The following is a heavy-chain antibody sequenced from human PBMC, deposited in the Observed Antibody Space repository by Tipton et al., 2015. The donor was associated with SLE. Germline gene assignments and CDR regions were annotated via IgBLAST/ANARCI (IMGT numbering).Heavy chain of an antibody. V-gene: IGHV3-23*01. CDR2: ISGSGGST. J-gene: IGHJ4*02. D-gene: IGHD1-26*01. CDR3: AKGSSGSYSFDY. CDR1: GFTFSSYA. Sequence: SLRLSCAASGFTFSSYAMSWVRQAPGKGLEWVSAISGSGGSTYYADSVRGRFTISRDNSKNTLYLQMNSLSAEDTAVYYCAKGSSGSYSFDYWGQGTLVTVSS.